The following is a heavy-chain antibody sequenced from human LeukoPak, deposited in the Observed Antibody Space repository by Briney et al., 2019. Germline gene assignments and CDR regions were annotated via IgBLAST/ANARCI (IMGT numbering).Heavy chain of an antibody. Sequence: GGSLRLSCAGSGFTFSTYGMAWVRQAPGKGLERISAFSGSAATTIYADAVNDRFTISRDNSKNTLYLQMNSLRAEDTAVYYCAKRGPGSPQSGKYYFDYWGQGTLVTVSS. CDR3: AKRGPGSPQSGKYYFDY. D-gene: IGHD3-10*01. CDR1: GFTFSTYG. V-gene: IGHV3-23*01. J-gene: IGHJ4*02. CDR2: FSGSAATT.